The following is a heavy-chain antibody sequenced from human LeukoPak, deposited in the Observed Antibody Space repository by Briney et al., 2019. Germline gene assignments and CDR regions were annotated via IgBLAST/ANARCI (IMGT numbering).Heavy chain of an antibody. CDR2: ISGSGGST. CDR1: GFTFSNYA. CDR3: ARDLQYYYDSSGYSRGDAFDI. D-gene: IGHD3-22*01. Sequence: PGGSLRFSCAASGFTFSNYAINWVRQAPGKGLEWVSSISGSGGSTYCADSVKGRFTISRDNSKNSLYLQMNSLRAEDTAVYYCARDLQYYYDSSGYSRGDAFDIWGQGTMVTVSS. V-gene: IGHV3-23*01. J-gene: IGHJ3*02.